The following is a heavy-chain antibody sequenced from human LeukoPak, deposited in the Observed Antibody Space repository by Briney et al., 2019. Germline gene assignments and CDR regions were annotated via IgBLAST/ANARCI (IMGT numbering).Heavy chain of an antibody. J-gene: IGHJ4*02. D-gene: IGHD2-2*01. CDR1: GGSISTSNYY. V-gene: IGHV4-39*07. CDR3: ARLSPVPAAKKGYSCGYYFDY. Sequence: PSETLSLTCTVSGGSISTSNYYWGWIRQPPGKGLEWIGNIFYSGSTYYSPSLRSRVTISVDTSKNQFSLKLSSVTAADTAVYYCARLSPVPAAKKGYSCGYYFDYWGQGTLVTVSS. CDR2: IFYSGST.